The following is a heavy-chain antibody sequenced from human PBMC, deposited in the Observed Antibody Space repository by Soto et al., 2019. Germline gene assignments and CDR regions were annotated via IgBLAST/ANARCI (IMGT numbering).Heavy chain of an antibody. V-gene: IGHV1-2*04. CDR1: GYTFTGYY. CDR2: INPNSGGT. J-gene: IGHJ6*03. D-gene: IGHD2-2*01. Sequence: QVQLVQSGAEVKKPGASVKVSCKASGYTFTGYYMHWVRQAPGQGLEWMGWINPNSGGTNYAQKFQGWVTMTRDTSISTAYMGLSRLRSDDTAVYYCARGGGFNCSSTSCPRTYYYYYMDVWGKGTTVTVSS. CDR3: ARGGGFNCSSTSCPRTYYYYYMDV.